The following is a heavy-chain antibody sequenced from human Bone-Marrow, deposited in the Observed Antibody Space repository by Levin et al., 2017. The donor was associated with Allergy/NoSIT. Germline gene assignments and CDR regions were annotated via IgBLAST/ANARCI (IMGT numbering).Heavy chain of an antibody. V-gene: IGHV1-69*06. CDR2: IIPIFGTA. Sequence: KISCKASGGTFSSYAISWVRQAPGQGLEWMGGIIPIFGTANYAQKFQGRVTITADKSTSTAYMELSSLRSEDTAVYYCARAAVAGRYAFDIWGQGTMVTVSS. D-gene: IGHD6-19*01. CDR3: ARAAVAGRYAFDI. J-gene: IGHJ3*02. CDR1: GGTFSSYA.